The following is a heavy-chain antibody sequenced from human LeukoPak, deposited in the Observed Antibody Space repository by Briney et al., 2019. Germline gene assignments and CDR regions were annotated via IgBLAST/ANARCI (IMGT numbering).Heavy chain of an antibody. D-gene: IGHD3-16*01. V-gene: IGHV1-2*02. Sequence: ASVKVSCKASGYTFTSYGISWVRQAPGQGLEWMGWINPNSGGTNYAQKFQGRVTMTRDTSISTAYMELSSLRSEDTAVYYCARDNDSRGPPHFDYWGQGTLVTVSS. CDR1: GYTFTSYG. CDR2: INPNSGGT. J-gene: IGHJ4*02. CDR3: ARDNDSRGPPHFDY.